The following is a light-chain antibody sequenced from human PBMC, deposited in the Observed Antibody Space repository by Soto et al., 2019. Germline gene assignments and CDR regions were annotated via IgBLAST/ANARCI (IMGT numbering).Light chain of an antibody. Sequence: DLVLTPSPDSLAVSLGESSTFNCKSSQSVLDSSSNKDYVAWYQQKPGHPPKLLIQWASTRESGVPDRFSGSGSGTDFTLTISRLEPEDFAVYYCQRYGSSITFGQVTRLE. CDR1: QSVLDSSSNKDY. CDR3: QRYGSSIT. J-gene: IGKJ5*01. V-gene: IGKV4-1*01. CDR2: WAS.